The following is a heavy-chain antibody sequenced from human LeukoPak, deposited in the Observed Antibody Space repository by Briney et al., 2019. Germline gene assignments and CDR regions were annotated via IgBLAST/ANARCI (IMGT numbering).Heavy chain of an antibody. CDR2: IYYSVST. CDR1: GGSISSSSYY. CDR3: ARVLRIAVAGTRNPWGYYYYMDG. J-gene: IGHJ6*03. V-gene: IGHV4-39*01. D-gene: IGHD6-19*01. Sequence: SETLSLTCTVPGGSISSSSYYWGWFRQPPGKGLEWLGSIYYSVSTYYNPSLKSRVTISVDTSKNQFSLKLSSVTAADTAVYYCARVLRIAVAGTRNPWGYYYYMDGWGKGTTVTVSS.